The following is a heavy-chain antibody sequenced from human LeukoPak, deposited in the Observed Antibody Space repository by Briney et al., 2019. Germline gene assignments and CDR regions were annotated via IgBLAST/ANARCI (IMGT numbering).Heavy chain of an antibody. D-gene: IGHD6-19*01. V-gene: IGHV3-23*01. CDR2: ISGSGSNT. CDR3: AKDISWSSGWLDY. Sequence: GSLRLSCAASGFTFSTYAMNWVRQAPGKGLEWVSVISGSGSNTYYADSVKGRFTISRDNAKNSLYLQMNSLRAEDTALYYCAKDISWSSGWLDYWGQGTLVTVSS. CDR1: GFTFSTYA. J-gene: IGHJ4*02.